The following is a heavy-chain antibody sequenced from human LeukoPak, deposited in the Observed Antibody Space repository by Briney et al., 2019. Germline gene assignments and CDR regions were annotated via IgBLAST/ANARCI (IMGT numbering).Heavy chain of an antibody. J-gene: IGHJ5*02. CDR1: GGSFSGYY. D-gene: IGHD1-14*01. Sequence: PSETLSLTCAVYGGSFSGYYWSWIRQPPGKGLEWIGEINHSGSTNYNPSLKSRVTISVDTSKNQFSLKLSSVTAADTAVYYCARHLPLNWFDPWGQGTLVTVSA. CDR3: ARHLPLNWFDP. V-gene: IGHV4-34*01. CDR2: INHSGST.